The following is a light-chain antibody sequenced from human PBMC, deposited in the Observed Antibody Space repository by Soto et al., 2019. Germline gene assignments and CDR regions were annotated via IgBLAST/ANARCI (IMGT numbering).Light chain of an antibody. CDR2: EVS. CDR3: TSDTGGSAPFV. V-gene: IGLV2-14*01. J-gene: IGLJ1*01. CDR1: SNDVGHYNH. Sequence: QSVLTQPASVSGSPGQSITISCTGTSNDVGHYNHVSWYQQHPGKAPKLIIYEVSNRTSAVSDRFSGSKSGNTASLTISGLQTEDEAHYYCTSDTGGSAPFVFGTGTKVTV.